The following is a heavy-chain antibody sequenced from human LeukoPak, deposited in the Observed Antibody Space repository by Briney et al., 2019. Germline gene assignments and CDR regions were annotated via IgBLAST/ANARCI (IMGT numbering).Heavy chain of an antibody. J-gene: IGHJ4*02. D-gene: IGHD5-18*01. Sequence: ASVKVSCKASGYTFTSYGISWVRQAPGQGLEWMGWISAYNGNTNYAQKLQGRVTMTTDTSTSTAYMELRSLRSDDTAVYYCARGRGVDTAMANFDYWGQGTLVTVSS. CDR1: GYTFTSYG. CDR2: ISAYNGNT. V-gene: IGHV1-18*01. CDR3: ARGRGVDTAMANFDY.